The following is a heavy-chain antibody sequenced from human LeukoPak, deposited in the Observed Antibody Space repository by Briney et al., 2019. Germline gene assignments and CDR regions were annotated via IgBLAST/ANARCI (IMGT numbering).Heavy chain of an antibody. J-gene: IGHJ4*02. Sequence: GGSLRLSCAASGFTFSSYAMSWVRQAPGKGLEWVSAISGSGGSTYYADSVKGRFTVSRDNSKNTLYLQMNSLRAEDTAVYYCTRPYYYNSSGYYNDYWGQGTLVTVSS. V-gene: IGHV3-23*01. CDR3: TRPYYYNSSGYYNDY. CDR2: ISGSGGST. D-gene: IGHD3-22*01. CDR1: GFTFSSYA.